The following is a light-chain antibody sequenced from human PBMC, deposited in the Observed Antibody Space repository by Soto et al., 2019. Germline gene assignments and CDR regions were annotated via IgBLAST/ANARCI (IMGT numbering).Light chain of an antibody. CDR1: QTISSF. V-gene: IGKV3-20*01. CDR2: GAS. J-gene: IGKJ1*01. Sequence: EIVLTQSPGTLSLSPGEGSTLSCMASQTISSFLAWYQQKRGQAHRLLIHGASNRATGIPDRFSGSGSGTDFTLTISRLEPEDFAVYYCQQYGSSHWTVGQGTKVDIK. CDR3: QQYGSSHWT.